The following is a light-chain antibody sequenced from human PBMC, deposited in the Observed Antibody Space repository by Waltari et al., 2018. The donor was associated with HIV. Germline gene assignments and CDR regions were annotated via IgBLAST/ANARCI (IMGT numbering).Light chain of an antibody. J-gene: IGKJ1*01. CDR1: QTISNY. CDR3: PQSYSTPP. CDR2: AAS. V-gene: IGKV1-39*01. Sequence: DIQMTQSPSSLSASVGDRVTITCRTSQTISNYLNWYQQKPGKAPKLLIYAASSLQSGVPSRFSRSGSGTDFTLTISSLQPAAFATYYCPQSYSTPPFGQGPRVEIK.